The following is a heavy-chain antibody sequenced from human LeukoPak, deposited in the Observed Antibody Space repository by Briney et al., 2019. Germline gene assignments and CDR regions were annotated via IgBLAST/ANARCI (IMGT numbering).Heavy chain of an antibody. Sequence: SETLSLTCTVSGGSIGTYYWSWIRQPAGKGLEWIGRIYSSGSTTYNPSLKSRVTMSVDTSKNQFSLKLSSVTAADTAVYYCARSRAGYNFMDFDSWGQGTLVTVSS. D-gene: IGHD5-24*01. CDR2: IYSSGST. CDR3: ARSRAGYNFMDFDS. V-gene: IGHV4-4*07. CDR1: GGSIGTYY. J-gene: IGHJ4*02.